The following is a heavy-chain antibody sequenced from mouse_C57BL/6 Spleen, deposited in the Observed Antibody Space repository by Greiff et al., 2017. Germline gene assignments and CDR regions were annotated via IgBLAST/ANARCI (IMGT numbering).Heavy chain of an antibody. V-gene: IGHV1-50*01. CDR2: IDPSDSYT. D-gene: IGHD4-1*01. CDR1: GYTFTSYW. CDR3: ARGITGTWFAD. J-gene: IGHJ3*01. Sequence: QVQLQQPGAELVKPGASVKLSCKASGYTFTSYWMQWVKQRPGQGLEWIGEIDPSDSYTNYNQKFKGKATLTVDTSSSTAYMQLSSLTSEDSAVYYCARGITGTWFADWGQGTLVTVSA.